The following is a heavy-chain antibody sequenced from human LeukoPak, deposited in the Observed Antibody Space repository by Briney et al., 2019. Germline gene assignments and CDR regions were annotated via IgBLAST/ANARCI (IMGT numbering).Heavy chain of an antibody. CDR1: GYSFPIYW. V-gene: IGHV5-51*01. CDR3: ARRDSSGCFDH. CDR2: IYPGDSDT. Sequence: GESLKISCQVSGYSFPIYWIAWVRQMPGKGLECMGIIYPGDSDTRYSPSFQGQVTISADKSISTAYLQWSSLKASDTAMYYCARRDSSGCFDHWGQGTLVTVSS. D-gene: IGHD3-22*01. J-gene: IGHJ4*02.